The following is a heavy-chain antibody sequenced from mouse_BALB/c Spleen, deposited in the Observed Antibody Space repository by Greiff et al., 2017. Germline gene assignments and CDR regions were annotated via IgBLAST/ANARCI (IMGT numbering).Heavy chain of an antibody. D-gene: IGHD2-14*01. V-gene: IGHV1S137*01. Sequence: QVQLQQSGAELVRPGVSVKISCKGSGYTFTDYAMHWVKQSHAKSLEWIGVISTYYGDASYNQKFKGKATMTVDKSSSTAYMELARLTSEDSAIYYCARSGEVRRFYAMDYWGQGTSVTVSS. J-gene: IGHJ4*01. CDR2: ISTYYGDA. CDR1: GYTFTDYA. CDR3: ARSGEVRRFYAMDY.